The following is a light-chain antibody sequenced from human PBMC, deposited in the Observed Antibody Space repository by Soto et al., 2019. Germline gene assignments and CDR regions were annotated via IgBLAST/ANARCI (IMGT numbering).Light chain of an antibody. J-gene: IGKJ1*01. CDR2: KAS. CDR1: QSITNS. Sequence: DIQMTQSPSTLSASVGDRVTITCRASQSITNSLAWYQQKPGKAPKLLIYKASSLESGVPSRFSGSRSGTEFTLTISSLQPDDFATYYCHQYITYPWTFGQGTKVEIK. CDR3: HQYITYPWT. V-gene: IGKV1-5*03.